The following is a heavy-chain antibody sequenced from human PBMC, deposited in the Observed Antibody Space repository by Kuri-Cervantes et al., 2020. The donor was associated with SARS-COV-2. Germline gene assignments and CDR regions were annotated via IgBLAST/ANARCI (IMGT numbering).Heavy chain of an antibody. V-gene: IGHV4-59*08. J-gene: IGHJ6*02. CDR2: IYDGGST. CDR1: GDSIIGYY. CDR3: ARSQHSTSRYYYYSLDV. D-gene: IGHD6-6*01. Sequence: SETLSLTCGVSGDSIIGYYWNWIRQPPEKTLEWIGFIYDGGSTSYNPSLRSRVTISVDTSKNQFSLKLSSVTAADTAVYYCARSQHSTSRYYYYSLDVWGQGTTVTVSS.